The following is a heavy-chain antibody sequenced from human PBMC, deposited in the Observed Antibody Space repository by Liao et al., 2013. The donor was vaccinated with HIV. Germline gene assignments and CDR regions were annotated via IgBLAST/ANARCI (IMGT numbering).Heavy chain of an antibody. CDR3: ASSLYDFWSGFPGGWFDP. CDR2: IYTSGST. CDR1: GGSISSGSYY. J-gene: IGHJ5*02. D-gene: IGHD3-3*01. V-gene: IGHV4-61*02. Sequence: QVQLQESGPGLVKPSQTLSLTCTVSGGSISSGSYYWSWIRQPAGKGLEWIGRIYTSGSTNYNPSLKSRVTISVDTSKNQFSLKLSSVTAADTAVYYCASSLYDFWSGFPGGWFDPLGPGNPGHRLL.